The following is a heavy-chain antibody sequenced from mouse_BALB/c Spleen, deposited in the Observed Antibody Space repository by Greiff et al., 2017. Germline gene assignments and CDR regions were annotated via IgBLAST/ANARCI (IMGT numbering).Heavy chain of an antibody. CDR1: GFTFSSYY. D-gene: IGHD1-1*01. CDR3: ARRDGPSFDY. V-gene: IGHV5-6-2*01. CDR2: INSNGGST. Sequence: EEMLVESGGGLVKPGGSLKLSCAASGFTFSSYYMSWVRQTPEKRLELVAAINSNGGSTYYPDTVKGRFTISRDNAKNTLYLQMSSLKSEDTALYYCARRDGPSFDYWGQGTTLTVSS. J-gene: IGHJ2*01.